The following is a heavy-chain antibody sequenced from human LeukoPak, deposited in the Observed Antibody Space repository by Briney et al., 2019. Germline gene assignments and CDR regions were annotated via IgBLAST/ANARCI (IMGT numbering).Heavy chain of an antibody. J-gene: IGHJ4*02. CDR2: IYYSGST. V-gene: IGHV4-30-4*08. Sequence: SWVRQAPGKGLEWIGYIYYSGSTDYNPSLKSRATISVDTSKNQFSLKLSSVTAADTAVYYCARARRYSSSWYFFNYWGQGTLVTVSS. CDR3: ARARRYSSSWYFFNY. D-gene: IGHD6-13*01.